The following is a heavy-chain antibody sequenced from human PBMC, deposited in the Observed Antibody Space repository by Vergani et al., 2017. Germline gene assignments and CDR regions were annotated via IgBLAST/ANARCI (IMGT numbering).Heavy chain of an antibody. J-gene: IGHJ6*03. CDR3: ARCKSYYGSSGYFSPYYYYMDV. D-gene: IGHD3-22*01. CDR2: IYHSGST. V-gene: IGHV4-30-2*01. CDR1: GGSISSGGYS. Sequence: QLQLQESGSGLVKPSQTLSLTCAVSGGSISSGGYSWSWIRQPPGKGLEWIGYIYHSGSTYYNPSLKSRVTISVDRSKNQFSLKLSSVTAADTAVYYCARCKSYYGSSGYFSPYYYYMDVWGEGTTVSVSS.